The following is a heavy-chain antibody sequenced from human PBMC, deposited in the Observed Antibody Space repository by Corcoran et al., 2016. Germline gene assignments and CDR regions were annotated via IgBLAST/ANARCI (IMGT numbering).Heavy chain of an antibody. Sequence: QITLKESGPTLVKPTQTLTLTCTFSGFSLSTSGVGVGWIRQPPGKALELLALVFWDDDKCYSPSLQSRLTITKNPSKNQVVLTMTNMDPVDTATYDCVALRYWDWYIDYWGQGTLVTVSS. J-gene: IGHJ4*02. CDR2: VFWDDDK. CDR3: VALRYWDWYIDY. V-gene: IGHV2-5*02. CDR1: GFSLSTSGVG. D-gene: IGHD3-9*01.